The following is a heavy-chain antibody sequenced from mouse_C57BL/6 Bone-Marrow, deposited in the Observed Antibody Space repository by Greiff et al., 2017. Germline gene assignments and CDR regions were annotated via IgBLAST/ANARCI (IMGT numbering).Heavy chain of an antibody. CDR3: AAWPTIVTYFDY. J-gene: IGHJ2*01. Sequence: QVHVKQSGAELARPGASVKLSCKASGYTFTSYGISWVKQRTGQGLEWIGEIYPRSGNTYYNEKFKGKATLTADKSSSTAYMELRSLTSEDSAVDFCAAWPTIVTYFDYWGQGTTLTVSS. V-gene: IGHV1-81*01. CDR2: IYPRSGNT. D-gene: IGHD2-5*01. CDR1: GYTFTSYG.